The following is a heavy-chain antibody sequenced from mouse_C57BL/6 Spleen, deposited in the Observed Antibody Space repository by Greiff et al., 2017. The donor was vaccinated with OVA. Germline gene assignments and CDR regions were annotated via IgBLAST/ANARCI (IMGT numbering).Heavy chain of an antibody. CDR2: ISYDGSN. J-gene: IGHJ4*01. D-gene: IGHD2-5*01. CDR3: ARALYYSNPMDY. Sequence: EVQRVESGPGLVKPSQSLSLTCSVTGYSITSGYYWNWIRQFPGNKLEWMGYISYDGSNNYNPSLKNRISITRDTSKNQFFLKLNSVTTEDTATYYCARALYYSNPMDYWGQGTSVTVSS. V-gene: IGHV3-6*01. CDR1: GYSITSGYY.